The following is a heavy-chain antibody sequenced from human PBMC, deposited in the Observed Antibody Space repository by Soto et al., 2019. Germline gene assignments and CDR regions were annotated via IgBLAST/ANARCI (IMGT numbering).Heavy chain of an antibody. V-gene: IGHV4-31*03. D-gene: IGHD4-4*01. CDR2: IYKTGST. J-gene: IGHJ6*02. CDR1: GGSINSGGHY. CDR3: ERDRRQFSVYV. Sequence: SETLSLTCSVSGGSINSGGHYWSWIRQHPGKGLEWIGHIYKTGSTDFNPSLKDRLTISIDTSKNQFSLSLRSVTDADTAVYYCERDRRQFSVYVWGQGPKVTVYS.